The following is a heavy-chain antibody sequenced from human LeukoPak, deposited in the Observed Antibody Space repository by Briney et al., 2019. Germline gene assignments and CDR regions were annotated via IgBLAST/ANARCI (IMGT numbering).Heavy chain of an antibody. CDR1: GGSISSGGDY. CDR2: IYYSGST. J-gene: IGHJ6*02. CDR3: ARAQLYYYGMDV. V-gene: IGHV4-31*03. Sequence: SETLSLTCTVSGGSISSGGDYWSWIRQHPGKGLEWIGYIYYSGSTYYNPSLKSRVTISVDTSKNQFSLKLSSVTAADTAVYYCARAQLYYYGMDVWGQGTTVTVSS.